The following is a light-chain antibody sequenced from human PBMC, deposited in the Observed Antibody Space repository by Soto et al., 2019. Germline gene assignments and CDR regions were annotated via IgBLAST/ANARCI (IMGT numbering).Light chain of an antibody. J-gene: IGLJ1*01. Sequence: QSALTQPRSVSGSPGQSVTISCAGTTSDVGGYNYVSWYQQHPGEAPKLMIYDVNKRPSGVPDRFSGSKSGNTASLTISGLLAEDEADYYCCSYAGGNTYVFGTGTKLTVL. V-gene: IGLV2-11*01. CDR2: DVN. CDR1: TSDVGGYNY. CDR3: CSYAGGNTYV.